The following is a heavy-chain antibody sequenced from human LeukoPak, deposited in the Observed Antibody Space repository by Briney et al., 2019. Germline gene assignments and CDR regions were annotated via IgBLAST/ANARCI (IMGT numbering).Heavy chain of an antibody. V-gene: IGHV4-34*01. CDR1: GGSFSGYY. CDR3: ARALQENYVRGSFRPLRRYFDR. CDR2: INHSGTS. Sequence: PSETLSLTCAVYGGSFSGYYWSWIRQPPGKGLEWIGEINHSGTSNSNPSLKTRATISVDTSKNQFSLKLRSVTAADTAVYYRARALQENYVRGSFRPLRRYFDRWGRGTLVAVSS. D-gene: IGHD3-16*02. J-gene: IGHJ2*01.